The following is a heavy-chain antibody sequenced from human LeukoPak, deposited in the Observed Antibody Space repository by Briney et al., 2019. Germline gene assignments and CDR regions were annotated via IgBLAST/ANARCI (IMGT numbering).Heavy chain of an antibody. V-gene: IGHV4-59*01. CDR2: IYYSGST. CDR3: ATDLVGATGWYFDL. CDR1: GGFINYYY. Sequence: SETLPLTCTVSGGFINYYYWSWIRQPPGKGLEWIGYIYYSGSTHYNPSLKSRVTISVDTSKNQFSLKLSSVTAADTAVYYCATDLVGATGWYFDLWGRGTLVTVSS. D-gene: IGHD1-26*01. J-gene: IGHJ2*01.